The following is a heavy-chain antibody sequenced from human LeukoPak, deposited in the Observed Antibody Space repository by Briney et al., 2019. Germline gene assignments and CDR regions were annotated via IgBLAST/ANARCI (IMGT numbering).Heavy chain of an antibody. D-gene: IGHD3-22*01. CDR2: INHSGST. CDR1: GGSFSGYY. V-gene: IGHV4-34*01. CDR3: AREGFYYDSSGSPVYYGMDV. J-gene: IGHJ6*02. Sequence: SETLSLTCAVYGGSFSGYYWSWIRQPPGKGLEWIGEINHSGSTNYNPSLKSRVTISVDTSKNQFSLKLSSVTAADTAVYYCAREGFYYDSSGSPVYYGMDVWGQGTTVTVSS.